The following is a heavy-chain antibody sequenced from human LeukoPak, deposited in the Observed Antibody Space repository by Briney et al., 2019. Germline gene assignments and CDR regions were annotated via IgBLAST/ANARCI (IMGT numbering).Heavy chain of an antibody. CDR1: GFTFDDYA. D-gene: IGHD3-10*01. J-gene: IGHJ4*02. Sequence: GGSLRLSCAASGFTFDDYAMHWVRQAPGKGLEWVSGISWNSGSIGYADSVKGRFTISRDSAKNSLYLQMNSLRAEDTALYYCARTYYYGSGSYTWIDYWGQGTLVTVSS. V-gene: IGHV3-9*01. CDR3: ARTYYYGSGSYTWIDY. CDR2: ISWNSGSI.